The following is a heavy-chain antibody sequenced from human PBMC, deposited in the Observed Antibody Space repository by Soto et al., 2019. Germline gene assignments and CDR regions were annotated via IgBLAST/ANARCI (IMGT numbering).Heavy chain of an antibody. CDR3: ARGNTPLAY. CDR2: IYYSGST. D-gene: IGHD2-15*01. CDR1: GGSISSGDYY. V-gene: IGHV4-30-4*01. Sequence: QVQLQESGPGLVKPSLTLSLTCTVSGGSISSGDYYWSWIRQPPGKGLEWIGYIYYSGSTYYNPSLXXRXTXSVDTSKNPFSLKVSSVTAADTAVYYCARGNTPLAYWGQGTLVTVS. J-gene: IGHJ4*02.